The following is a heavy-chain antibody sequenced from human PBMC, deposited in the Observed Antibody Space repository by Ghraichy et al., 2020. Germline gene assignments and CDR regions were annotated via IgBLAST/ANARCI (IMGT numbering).Heavy chain of an antibody. Sequence: SVKVSCKASGGTFSSYAISWVRQAPGQGLEWMGGIIPIFGTANYAQKFQGRVTITADESTSTAYMELSSLRSEDTAVYYCARGPSMIVVVSNWFDPWGQGTLVTVSS. V-gene: IGHV1-69*13. D-gene: IGHD3-22*01. CDR3: ARGPSMIVVVSNWFDP. J-gene: IGHJ5*02. CDR2: IIPIFGTA. CDR1: GGTFSSYA.